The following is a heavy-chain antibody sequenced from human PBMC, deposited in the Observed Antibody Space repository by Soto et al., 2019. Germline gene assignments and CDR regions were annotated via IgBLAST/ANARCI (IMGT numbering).Heavy chain of an antibody. CDR3: ARESEDLTSNFDY. CDR2: ISTSSTYI. V-gene: IGHV3-21*02. CDR1: GFTFSSWT. J-gene: IGHJ4*02. Sequence: EVQLAESGGGLVKPGGSLTLSCTVSGFTFSSWTMNWVRQAPGKGLEWVSSISTSSTYIYYADSVKGRFTISRDNAKDSLYLNMNNLRADDTAVYYCARESEDLTSNFDYWGQGTLVTVSS.